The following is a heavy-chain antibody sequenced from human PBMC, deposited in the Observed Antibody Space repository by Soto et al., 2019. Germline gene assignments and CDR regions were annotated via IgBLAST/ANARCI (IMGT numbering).Heavy chain of an antibody. J-gene: IGHJ4*02. V-gene: IGHV3-23*01. CDR1: GITFNNFA. CDR2: ISANSANT. CDR3: AKDIGRSYGNVYYIDY. D-gene: IGHD3-10*01. Sequence: LRLSCVASGITFNNFAMTWVRLAPGRGLEWVSSISANSANTFYADSVKGRFTISRDNTKRTVYLHMSGLSAEDTALYYRAKDIGRSYGNVYYIDYWGQGTQFTVSS.